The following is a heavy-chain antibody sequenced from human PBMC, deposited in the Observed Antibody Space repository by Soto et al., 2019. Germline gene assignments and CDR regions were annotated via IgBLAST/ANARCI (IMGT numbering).Heavy chain of an antibody. CDR2: INPNSGGT. V-gene: IGHV1-2*04. J-gene: IGHJ6*02. D-gene: IGHD2-2*02. CDR3: ARGGGYCSRTSCYTYYYYYGMDV. Sequence: SSVKVSCKASGYTFTGYYMHWVRQAPGQGLEWMGWINPNSGGTNYAQKFQGWVTMTRDTSISTAYMELSRLRSDDTAVYYCARGGGYCSRTSCYTYYYYYGMDVCGQGTTVTVS. CDR1: GYTFTGYY.